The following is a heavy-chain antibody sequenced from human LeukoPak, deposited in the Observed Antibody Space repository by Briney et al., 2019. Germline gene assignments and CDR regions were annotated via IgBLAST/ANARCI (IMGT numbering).Heavy chain of an antibody. V-gene: IGHV4-39*07. D-gene: IGHD4-23*01. J-gene: IGHJ3*02. CDR1: GGSISSSSYY. CDR2: IYYSGST. CDR3: ARDHDYGGNRDAFDI. Sequence: PSETLSLTCTVSGGSISSSSYYWGWIRQPPGKGLEWIGSIYYSGSTYYNPSLKSRVTMSVDTSKNQFSLKLSSVTAADTAVYYCARDHDYGGNRDAFDIWGQGTMVTVSS.